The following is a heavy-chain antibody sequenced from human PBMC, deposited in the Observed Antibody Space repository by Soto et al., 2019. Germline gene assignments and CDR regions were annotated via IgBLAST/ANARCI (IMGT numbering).Heavy chain of an antibody. V-gene: IGHV3-66*01. CDR1: GFTVSSSY. J-gene: IGHJ4*02. Sequence: EVQLVESGGGLVQPGGSLRLSCAVSGFTVSSSYMNWVRQAPGKGLEWVSVIFSDGTTYYADSVKGRFTISRDTSKNIVYLQMNSLQDDNKAIYHCARNGPGGFDYWGQGNLVTVSS. CDR3: ARNGPGGFDY. CDR2: IFSDGTT. D-gene: IGHD2-8*01.